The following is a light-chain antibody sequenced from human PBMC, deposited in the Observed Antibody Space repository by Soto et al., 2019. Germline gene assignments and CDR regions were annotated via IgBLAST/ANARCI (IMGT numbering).Light chain of an antibody. V-gene: IGLV2-23*02. CDR2: EVG. CDR1: SRDVGAYKL. CDR3: GSYAGGSRV. Sequence: QSALTQPASVSGSPGQSITISCTGTSRDVGAYKLVSWYQQHPGKAPKLIIYEVGERPSGASNRFSGSKSGNTASPTISGLQAEDEAYYYCGSYAGGSRVFGTGTKV. J-gene: IGLJ1*01.